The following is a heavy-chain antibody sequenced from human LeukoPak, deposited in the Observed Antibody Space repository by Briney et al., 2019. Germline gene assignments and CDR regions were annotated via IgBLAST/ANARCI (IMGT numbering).Heavy chain of an antibody. Sequence: SETLSLTCAVSGVSISNNGYSWNWIRQPPGTGLEWIGYIHHSGSTYYNPSLKSRVTISVDRSKNQFSLKLNSVTAADTAVYYCARSHYDSSGSPIFGLGVDYWGQGTLVTVSS. CDR2: IHHSGST. CDR1: GVSISNNGYS. CDR3: ARSHYDSSGSPIFGLGVDY. D-gene: IGHD3-22*01. J-gene: IGHJ4*02. V-gene: IGHV4-30-2*01.